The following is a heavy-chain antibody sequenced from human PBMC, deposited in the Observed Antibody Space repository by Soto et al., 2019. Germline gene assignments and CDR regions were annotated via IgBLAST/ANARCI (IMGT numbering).Heavy chain of an antibody. CDR2: INHSGST. J-gene: IGHJ4*02. Sequence: QVQLQQWGAGLLKPSETLSLTCAVYGGSFSGYYWSWIRQPPGKGLEWIGEINHSGSTNYNPSLKSRVTISVDTSKNQCSLKLSSVTAADTAVYYCAGGTESTVFDYWGQGTLVTVSS. CDR3: AGGTESTVFDY. D-gene: IGHD1-1*01. V-gene: IGHV4-34*01. CDR1: GGSFSGYY.